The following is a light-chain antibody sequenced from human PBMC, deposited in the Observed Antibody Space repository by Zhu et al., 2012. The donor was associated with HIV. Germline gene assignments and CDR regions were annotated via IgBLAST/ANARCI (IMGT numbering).Light chain of an antibody. CDR3: QQLNSYPHT. V-gene: IGKV1-9*01. CDR1: QDISSD. CDR2: AAS. J-gene: IGKJ2*01. Sequence: DIQLTQSPSFLSASVGDRVTITCRASQDISSDLAWYQQTPGKAPKLLISAASTLQVGVPSTFSGSGSGTEFTLTISGLQPKDSATYHCQQLNSYPHTFGQGTKVEI.